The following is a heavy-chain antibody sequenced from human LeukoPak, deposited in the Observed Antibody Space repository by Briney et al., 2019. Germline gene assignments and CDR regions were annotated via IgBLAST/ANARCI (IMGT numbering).Heavy chain of an antibody. J-gene: IGHJ6*02. D-gene: IGHD6-6*01. CDR2: ISGDGGST. V-gene: IGHV3-43*02. CDR1: GFTFDDYA. CDR3: SKAAFELVYYYYGMDV. Sequence: GGSLRHSCAASGFTFDDYAMHWVRQAPGKGVEWVSIISGDGGSTYYADSVKDRFTISRDNSKNSLYLQMNSLRTEDTALYYCSKAAFELVYYYYGMDVWGQETTVTVSS.